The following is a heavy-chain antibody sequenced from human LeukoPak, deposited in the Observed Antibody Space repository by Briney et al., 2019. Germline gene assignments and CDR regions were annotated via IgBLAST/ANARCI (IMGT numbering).Heavy chain of an antibody. J-gene: IGHJ6*03. V-gene: IGHV4-4*07. CDR2: IYTSGST. Sequence: SETLSLTCTVSGGSISSYYWSWIRQPAGKGLEWIGRIYTSGSTNYNPSLKSRVTMSVDTSKDQFSLKLSSVTAADTAVYYCARDKVTAAGYYYYYYYMDVWGKGTTVTVSS. D-gene: IGHD6-13*01. CDR3: ARDKVTAAGYYYYYYYMDV. CDR1: GGSISSYY.